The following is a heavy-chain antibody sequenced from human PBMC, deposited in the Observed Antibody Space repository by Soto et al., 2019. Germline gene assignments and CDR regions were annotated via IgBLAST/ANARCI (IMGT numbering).Heavy chain of an antibody. CDR3: ARAAIHGRSWYFWFDP. J-gene: IGHJ5*02. CDR2: IIPLSRTT. CDR1: GGTFSRHA. Sequence: QVQLVQSGSEVKIPGSSVTVSCKTSGGTFSRHAINWVRQAPGQGLEWMGGIIPLSRTTTYAQKFKGSVTSSAEESTSTAYIELSSLTSEDAAVYYCARAAIHGRSWYFWFDPCGQGTLVTVSS. D-gene: IGHD6-13*01. V-gene: IGHV1-69*01.